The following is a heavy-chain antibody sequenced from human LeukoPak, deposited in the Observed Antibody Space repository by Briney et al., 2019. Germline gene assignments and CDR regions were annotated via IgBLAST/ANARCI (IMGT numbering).Heavy chain of an antibody. J-gene: IGHJ4*02. D-gene: IGHD2-15*01. V-gene: IGHV6-1*01. CDR3: ARSLGGVAKGASDY. Sequence: SQTLSLTCAISGDSVSNNNAAWNWIRQSPSRGLEWLGRTYYRSRWFNDYAVSVKSRITINPDTSKNQFSLQLDSVTPEDTAVYSWARSLGGVAKGASDYWGQGTLVTVSS. CDR2: TYYRSRWFN. CDR1: GDSVSNNNAA.